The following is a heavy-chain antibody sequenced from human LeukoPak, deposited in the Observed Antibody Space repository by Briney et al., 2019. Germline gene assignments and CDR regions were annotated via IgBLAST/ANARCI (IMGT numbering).Heavy chain of an antibody. CDR1: GGSFSGYY. Sequence: SETLSLTCAVYGGSFSGYYWSWIRQPPGKGLEWIGSMYYSGSTYYNPSLKSRVTISLDTSKNQFSLRLSSVTAADTAVYYCARHVDGSGWYDYFDYWGQGTLVTVSS. V-gene: IGHV4-34*01. CDR3: ARHVDGSGWYDYFDY. D-gene: IGHD6-19*01. CDR2: MYYSGST. J-gene: IGHJ4*02.